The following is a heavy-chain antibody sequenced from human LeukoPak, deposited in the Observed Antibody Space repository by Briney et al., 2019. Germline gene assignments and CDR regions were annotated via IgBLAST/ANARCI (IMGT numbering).Heavy chain of an antibody. CDR2: INPNSGGT. CDR3: ARDAVVLAAKSYYHYYYMDV. J-gene: IGHJ6*03. V-gene: IGHV1-2*02. Sequence: GASVKVSCKASGYTFTGYYMHWVRQAPGQGLEWMGWINPNSGGTNYAQKFQGRVTMTRDTSISTAYMNLSSLRSDDTAVYYCARDAVVLAAKSYYHYYYMDVWGKGTTVTVSS. D-gene: IGHD2-2*01. CDR1: GYTFTGYY.